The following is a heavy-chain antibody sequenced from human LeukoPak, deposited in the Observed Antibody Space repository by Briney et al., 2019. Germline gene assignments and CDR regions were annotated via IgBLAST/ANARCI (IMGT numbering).Heavy chain of an antibody. D-gene: IGHD3-22*01. CDR1: GYTFTSYG. J-gene: IGHJ5*02. CDR2: IIPIFGTA. Sequence: SVKVSCKASGYTFTSYGISWVRQAPGQGLEWMGGIIPIFGTANYAQKFQGRVTITADESTSTAYMELSSLRSEDTAVYYCARDLRNYDSSGEFDPWGQGTLVTVSS. CDR3: ARDLRNYDSSGEFDP. V-gene: IGHV1-69*13.